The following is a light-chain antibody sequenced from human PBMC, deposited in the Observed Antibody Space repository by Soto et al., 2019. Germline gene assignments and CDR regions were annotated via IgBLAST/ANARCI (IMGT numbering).Light chain of an antibody. Sequence: SALTQPPSASGSPGQSVRISCTGTRRDVGGYNYVAWYQQHPGKAPKLMIYEVTKRPSGVPDRFSGSKSGYTAFLTGSGLQAEDEADYYCSSYVGSDVFVFGTGTKVTVL. CDR2: EVT. V-gene: IGLV2-8*01. CDR3: SSYVGSDVFV. J-gene: IGLJ1*01. CDR1: RRDVGGYNY.